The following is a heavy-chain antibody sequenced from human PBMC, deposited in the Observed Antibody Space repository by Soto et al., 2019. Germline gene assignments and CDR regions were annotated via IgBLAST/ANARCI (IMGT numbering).Heavy chain of an antibody. CDR2: ISADSGNT. CDR3: ARDQRCNNGICSLY. D-gene: IGHD2-8*01. CDR1: GYTFTSYG. V-gene: IGHV1-18*04. J-gene: IGHJ4*02. Sequence: QVQLVQSGPEVKKPGASVKVSCKTSGYTFTSYGITWVRQAPGQGLEWMGWISADSGNTNYEQKFQGRVTMTRDTATSTAYMELRSLRSDDTAVYFCARDQRCNNGICSLYWGQGPLVTVSS.